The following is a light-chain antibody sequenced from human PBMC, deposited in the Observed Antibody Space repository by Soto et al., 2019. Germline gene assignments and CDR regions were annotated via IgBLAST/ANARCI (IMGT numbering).Light chain of an antibody. CDR1: QSISNH. CDR3: QQSKSY. V-gene: IGKV1-5*01. J-gene: IGKJ2*01. Sequence: DIQMTQSPSNLSASLGDRVTITCRASQSISNHLAWYQHKPGKAPKALIYDASTLESGVPSRFSGSGFGTEFTLTITTLQPDDCATYSCQQSKSYFGQGTKVDIK. CDR2: DAS.